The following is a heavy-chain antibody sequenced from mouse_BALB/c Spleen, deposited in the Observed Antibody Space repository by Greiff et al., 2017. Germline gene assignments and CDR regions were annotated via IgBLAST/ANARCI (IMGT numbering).Heavy chain of an antibody. CDR2: ISSGGGST. CDR3: ARQVYYDCAVYEAMDY. V-gene: IGHV5-12-1*01. J-gene: IGHJ4*01. D-gene: IGHD2-4*01. CDR1: GFAFSSYD. Sequence: DVKLVESGGGLVKPGGSLKLSCAASGFAFSSYDMSWVRQTPEKRLEWVAYISSGGGSTYYPDTVKGRFTISRDNAKNTLYLQMSSLKSEDTAMYYCARQVYYDCAVYEAMDYWGQGTAVTVSS.